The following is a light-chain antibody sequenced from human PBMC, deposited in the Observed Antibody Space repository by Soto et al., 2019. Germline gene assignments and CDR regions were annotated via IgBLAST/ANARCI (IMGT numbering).Light chain of an antibody. CDR3: QQYGSSPIT. V-gene: IGKV3-20*01. J-gene: IGKJ5*01. Sequence: ILLTQTPGTLSLSLGERATLSCRASQTVSSIYVAWYQQKVGQAPRLLIYGVSSRVTGIPDRFSGSGSGTDFTLTISRLEPEDFAVYYCQQYGSSPITFGQGTRLEIK. CDR2: GVS. CDR1: QTVSSIY.